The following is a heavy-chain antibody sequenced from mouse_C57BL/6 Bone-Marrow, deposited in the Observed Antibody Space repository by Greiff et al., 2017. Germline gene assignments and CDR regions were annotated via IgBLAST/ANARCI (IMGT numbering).Heavy chain of an antibody. J-gene: IGHJ1*03. CDR1: GYTFTSYW. V-gene: IGHV1-53*01. CDR2: INPNNGGS. Sequence: QVQLQQPGTELVKPGASVKLSCKASGYTFTSYWMHWVKQRPGQGLEWIGNINPNNGGSNYNEKFKNKATPTVDKSSSTTYMQLSSLTSEDSAVYFCARSGVYGSSLYWYFDVWGTGTTVTVSS. CDR3: ARSGVYGSSLYWYFDV. D-gene: IGHD1-1*01.